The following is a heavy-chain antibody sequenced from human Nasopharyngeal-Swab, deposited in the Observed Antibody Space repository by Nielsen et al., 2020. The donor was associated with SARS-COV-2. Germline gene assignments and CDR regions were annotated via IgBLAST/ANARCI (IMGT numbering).Heavy chain of an antibody. CDR3: ARAGNSSGYYPSDY. D-gene: IGHD3-22*01. J-gene: IGHJ4*02. CDR1: GYTFTGYY. CDR2: INPNSGGT. Sequence: ASVKVSCKASGYTFTGYYTHWVRQAPGQGLEWMGWINPNSGGTNYAQKFQGRVTMTRDTSISTAYMELSRLRSDDTAVYYCARAGNSSGYYPSDYWGQGTLVTVSS. V-gene: IGHV1-2*02.